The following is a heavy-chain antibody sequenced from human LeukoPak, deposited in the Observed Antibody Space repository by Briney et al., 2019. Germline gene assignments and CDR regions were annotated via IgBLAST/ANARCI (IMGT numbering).Heavy chain of an antibody. D-gene: IGHD6-13*01. Sequence: PGGSLRLSCVASGFTFSSYWMHWVRQAPGKGLVWVSRIKSDGSTNYADSVKGRFTISRDNAKNTVSLQMNSLRAEDTGVYFCGRAFPPLRTAAAGDYWGQGTLVTVSS. CDR1: GFTFSSYW. CDR2: IKSDGST. CDR3: GRAFPPLRTAAAGDY. V-gene: IGHV3-74*01. J-gene: IGHJ4*02.